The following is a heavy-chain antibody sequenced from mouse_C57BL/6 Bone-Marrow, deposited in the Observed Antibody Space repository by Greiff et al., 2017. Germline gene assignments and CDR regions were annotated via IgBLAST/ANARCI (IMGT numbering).Heavy chain of an antibody. CDR2: IHPNSGST. Sequence: QVQLQQPGAELVKPGASVKLSCKASGYTFTSYWMHWVKQRPGQGLEWIGMIHPNSGSTNYNEKFKSKATLTVDQSSRTAYMQRSSLTSADSAVYYWARARYGPWDFDVWGTGTTVTGSS. V-gene: IGHV1-64*01. CDR3: ARARYGPWDFDV. CDR1: GYTFTSYW. J-gene: IGHJ1*03. D-gene: IGHD2-10*02.